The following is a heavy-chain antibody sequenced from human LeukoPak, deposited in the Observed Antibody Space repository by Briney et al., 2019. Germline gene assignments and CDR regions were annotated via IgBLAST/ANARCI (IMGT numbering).Heavy chain of an antibody. V-gene: IGHV4-39*01. CDR2: TSYSRST. CDR3: ARHRRDVLTGSSDY. Sequence: SETLSLTCTVSGGSISSSSYSWGWIRQPPGKGLEWIGTTSYSRSTYYHPSLKSRVTISVDTWNQFSLKLSYVTAADTAFYYCARHRRDVLTGSSDYWGQGTLATVSS. D-gene: IGHD3-9*01. J-gene: IGHJ4*02. CDR1: GGSISSSSYS.